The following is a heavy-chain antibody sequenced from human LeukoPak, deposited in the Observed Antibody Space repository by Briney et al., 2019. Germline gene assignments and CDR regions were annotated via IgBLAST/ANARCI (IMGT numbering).Heavy chain of an antibody. J-gene: IGHJ4*02. CDR3: TRPGYYDTSGDDY. Sequence: GGSLRLSCAASGFTVSSNSMSWVRQAPGKGLEWVSVIDSGGSTYYADSVKGRFTISRDNSKNTLYLQMNSLRAEDTAVYYCTRPGYYDTSGDDYWGQGTLVTVSS. CDR2: IDSGGST. CDR1: GFTVSSNS. D-gene: IGHD3-22*01. V-gene: IGHV3-66*04.